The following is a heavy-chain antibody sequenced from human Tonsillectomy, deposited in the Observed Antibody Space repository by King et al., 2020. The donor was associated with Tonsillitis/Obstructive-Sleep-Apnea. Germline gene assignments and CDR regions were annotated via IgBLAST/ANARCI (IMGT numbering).Heavy chain of an antibody. CDR3: AHRLRFGDFDAFDI. CDR1: GFSLSTRGVG. Sequence: ITLKESGPTLVKPTQTLTLTCTFSGFSLSTRGVGVGWIRQPPGKALEWLALIYWDDDKRSSPSLKSRLTITKDTTKNQVVLTMTNMDPVDTATFYCAHRLRFGDFDAFDIWGQGTMVTVSS. V-gene: IGHV2-5*02. J-gene: IGHJ3*02. D-gene: IGHD3-10*01. CDR2: IYWDDDK.